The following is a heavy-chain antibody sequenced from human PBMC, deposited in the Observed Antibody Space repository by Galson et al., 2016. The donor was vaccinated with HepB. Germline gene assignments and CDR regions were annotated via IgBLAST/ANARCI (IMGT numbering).Heavy chain of an antibody. V-gene: IGHV2-70*01. CDR3: ARLLVYCPGDCYSIFDD. CDR1: GFSLSTSRLC. CDR2: IDWVDGK. J-gene: IGHJ4*02. Sequence: PALVKPTQTLTLTCTFSGFSLSTSRLCVSWIRQPPGKALEWLALIDWVDGKYYSPSLKTRLTISKDTSKNQVVLAMTDMDPVDTATYYCARLLVYCPGDCYSIFDDWGQGTLVTVSS. D-gene: IGHD2-21*02.